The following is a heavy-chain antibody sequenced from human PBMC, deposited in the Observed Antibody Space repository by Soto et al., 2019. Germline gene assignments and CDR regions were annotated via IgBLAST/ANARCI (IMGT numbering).Heavy chain of an antibody. V-gene: IGHV3-11*01. CDR2: ISSSGSTI. D-gene: IGHD2-15*01. CDR1: GFTFSDYY. CDR3: ARDEYCSGGSCYAHAFDI. J-gene: IGHJ3*02. Sequence: GGSLRLSCAASGFTFSDYYMSWIRQAPGKGLEWVSYISSSGSTIYYADSVKGRFTISRDNAKNSLYLQMNSLRAEDTAVYYCARDEYCSGGSCYAHAFDIWGQGTMVTVSS.